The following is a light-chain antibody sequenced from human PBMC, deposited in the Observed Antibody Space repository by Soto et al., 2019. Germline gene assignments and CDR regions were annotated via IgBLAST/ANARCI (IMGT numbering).Light chain of an antibody. CDR1: QSVISN. V-gene: IGKV3-15*01. J-gene: IGKJ1*01. CDR2: RAA. Sequence: TQCGSPVERTTLSCRSSQSVISNLACYQQKPGHAHMLLIYRAATRATGIPARFSCSGSGTEFTLTISSLQSEDFAVYYCQQYNNLWTFGQGPKVDIK. CDR3: QQYNNLWT.